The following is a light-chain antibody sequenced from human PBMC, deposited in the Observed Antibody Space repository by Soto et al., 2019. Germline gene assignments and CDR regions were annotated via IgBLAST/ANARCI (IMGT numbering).Light chain of an antibody. V-gene: IGKV3-15*01. CDR3: QQYNNWPPSALYT. CDR1: QSVSSN. Sequence: EIVMTQSPATLSVSPGERATLSCRASQSVSSNLAWYQQKPGQHPRLLIYSASTRATCIPARFSGSGSGTEFTLTISSLQSEDFAVYYCQQYNNWPPSALYTFGQGTKLEIK. J-gene: IGKJ2*01. CDR2: SAS.